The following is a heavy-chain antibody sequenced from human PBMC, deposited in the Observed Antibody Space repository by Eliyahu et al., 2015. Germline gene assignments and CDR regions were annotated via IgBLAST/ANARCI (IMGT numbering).Heavy chain of an antibody. Sequence: EVQLVESGGGLVKPGGSLRLSCAASGFXFSNAWMXWVRXXPGKGLGWVGRIKSKTDGGTTDYAAPVKGRFTISRDDSKNTLYLQMNSLKTEDTAVYYCTTDGDCTNGVCYTGYYYYGMDVWGQGTTVTVSS. CDR3: TTDGDCTNGVCYTGYYYYGMDV. D-gene: IGHD2-8*01. CDR1: GFXFSNAW. V-gene: IGHV3-15*01. CDR2: IKSKTDGGTT. J-gene: IGHJ6*02.